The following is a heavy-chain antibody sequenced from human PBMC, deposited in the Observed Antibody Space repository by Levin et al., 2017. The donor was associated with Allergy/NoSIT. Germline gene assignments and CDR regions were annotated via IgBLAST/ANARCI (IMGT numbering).Heavy chain of an antibody. D-gene: IGHD5-24*01. V-gene: IGHV3-21*01. CDR2: ISSSSSYI. Sequence: GGSLRLSCAASGFTFSSYSMNWVRQAPGKGLEWVSSISSSSSYIYYADSVKGRFTISRDNAKNSLYLQMNSLRAEDTAVYYCALIEMATISLLPADDAFDIWGQGTMVTVSS. CDR3: ALIEMATISLLPADDAFDI. J-gene: IGHJ3*02. CDR1: GFTFSSYS.